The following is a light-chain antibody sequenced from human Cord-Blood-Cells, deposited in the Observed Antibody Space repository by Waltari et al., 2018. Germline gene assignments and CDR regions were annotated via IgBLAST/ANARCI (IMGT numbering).Light chain of an antibody. CDR2: DVS. J-gene: IGLJ3*02. CDR3: SSYTSSSTWV. CDR1: TSDVGCCTF. V-gene: IGLV2-14*03. Sequence: SALTQPASVSGSPGQSITISCTGTTSDVGCCTFAPWYQQHPGKAPKLMIYDVSNRPSGVSNRFSGSKSGNTASLTISGLQAEDEADYYCSSYTSSSTWVFGGGTKLTVL.